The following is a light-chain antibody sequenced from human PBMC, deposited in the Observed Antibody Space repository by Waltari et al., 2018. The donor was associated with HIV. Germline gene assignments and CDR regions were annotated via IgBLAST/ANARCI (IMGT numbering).Light chain of an antibody. V-gene: IGKV2-24*01. CDR2: RVS. Sequence: DIVMTQTPLSLPVGLGQPASISCTSSQSLLHRDGNTYLSWLQQRPGQPPRLLIYRVSSRFSGVPDRFSGSGAGTDFTLKISRVEPEDVGVYYCMQATDFPQTFGQGTRVEIK. CDR3: MQATDFPQT. CDR1: QSLLHRDGNTY. J-gene: IGKJ1*01.